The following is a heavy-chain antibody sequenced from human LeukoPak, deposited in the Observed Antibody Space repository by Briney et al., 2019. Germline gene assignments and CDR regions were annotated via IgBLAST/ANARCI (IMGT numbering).Heavy chain of an antibody. D-gene: IGHD5-18*01. Sequence: SETLSLTCTVSGGSISSTTYYWGWIRQPPGKGLEWIGTLYYSGSNYYNPSLKSRVTISVDTSKNQFSLKLNSVTAADTAVYYCARHVPYTVMVGFDYWGQGTLVTVSS. CDR2: LYYSGSN. V-gene: IGHV4-39*01. CDR3: ARHVPYTVMVGFDY. CDR1: GGSISSTTYY. J-gene: IGHJ4*02.